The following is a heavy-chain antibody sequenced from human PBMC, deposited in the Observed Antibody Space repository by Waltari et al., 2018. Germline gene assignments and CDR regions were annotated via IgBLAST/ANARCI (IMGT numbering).Heavy chain of an antibody. CDR3: ARTGHSGYDYVGY. CDR2: ISSSSSTI. CDR1: GFTFSSYS. Sequence: EVQLVESGGGLVQPGGSLRLSCAASGFTFSSYSMNWVRQAPGEGLEWVSYISSSSSTIYYADSVKGRFTISRDNAKNSLYLQMNSLRAEDTAVYYCARTGHSGYDYVGYWGQGTLVTVSS. V-gene: IGHV3-48*01. D-gene: IGHD5-12*01. J-gene: IGHJ4*02.